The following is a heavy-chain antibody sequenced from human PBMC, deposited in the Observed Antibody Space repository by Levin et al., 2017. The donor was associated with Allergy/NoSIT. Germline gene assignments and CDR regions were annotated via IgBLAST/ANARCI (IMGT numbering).Heavy chain of an antibody. Sequence: CAASGFTFSSYSMNWVRQAPGKGLEWVSYISSSSSTIYYADSVKGRFTISRDNAKNSLYLQMNSLRAEDTAVYYCARDGVTTVTTFYYYYGMDVWGQGTTVTVSS. CDR2: ISSSSSTI. CDR1: GFTFSSYS. D-gene: IGHD4-17*01. V-gene: IGHV3-48*01. J-gene: IGHJ6*02. CDR3: ARDGVTTVTTFYYYYGMDV.